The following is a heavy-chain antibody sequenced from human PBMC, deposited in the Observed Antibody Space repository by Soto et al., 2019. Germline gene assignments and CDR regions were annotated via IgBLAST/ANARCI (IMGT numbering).Heavy chain of an antibody. CDR2: IRSKANSYAT. CDR3: MCSSSDINWFDP. D-gene: IGHD6-6*01. V-gene: IGHV3-73*01. CDR1: GFTFSGSA. J-gene: IGHJ5*02. Sequence: PGGSQSLSCAASGFTFSGSAMHWVRQASGKGLEWVGRIRSKANSYATAYAASVKGRFTISRDDSKNTAYLQMNSLKTEDTAVYYCMCSSSDINWFDPWGQGTLVTVSS.